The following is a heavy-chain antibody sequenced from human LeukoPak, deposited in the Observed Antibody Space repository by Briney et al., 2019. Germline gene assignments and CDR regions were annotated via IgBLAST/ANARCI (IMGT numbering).Heavy chain of an antibody. CDR1: GFTFGDYA. D-gene: IGHD6-19*01. CDR2: IRSKAYGGTT. J-gene: IGHJ4*02. CDR3: TRAGSSGWYYYFDY. V-gene: IGHV3-49*04. Sequence: GGSLRLSCTASGFTFGDYAMSWVRQAPGKGLEWVGFIRSKAYGGTTEYAASVKGIFTISRDDSKSIAYLQMNSLKTEDTAVYYCTRAGSSGWYYYFDYWGQGTLVTVSS.